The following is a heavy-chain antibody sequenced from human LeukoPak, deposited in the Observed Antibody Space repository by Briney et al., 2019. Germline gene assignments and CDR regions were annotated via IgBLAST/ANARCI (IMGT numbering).Heavy chain of an antibody. CDR3: ARITRVLLWFGEFHNWFDP. D-gene: IGHD3-10*01. CDR2: IYYSGST. J-gene: IGHJ5*02. CDR1: GGSVSSGSYY. Sequence: PSETLSLTCTVSGGSVSSGSYYWSWIRQPPGKGLEWIGSIYYSGSTYHNPSLKSRVTISVDTSKNQFSLKLSSVTAADTAVYYCARITRVLLWFGEFHNWFDPWGQGTLVTVSS. V-gene: IGHV4-39*01.